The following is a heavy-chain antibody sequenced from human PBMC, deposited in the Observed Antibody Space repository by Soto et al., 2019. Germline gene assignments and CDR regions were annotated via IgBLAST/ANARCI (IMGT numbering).Heavy chain of an antibody. CDR2: INPSGGST. J-gene: IGHJ4*01. V-gene: IGHV1-46*03. D-gene: IGHD5-18*01. CDR1: GYTFTNYY. CDR3: ARGRGGAYPDTGMVTHDH. Sequence: ASVKVSCKTSGYTFTNYYIHWVRQAPRQGLEWMGIINPSGGSTSYAQKFQGRVTMTRDTSTSTVYMELSSLRSEDTAVYYCARGRGGAYPDTGMVTHDHWG.